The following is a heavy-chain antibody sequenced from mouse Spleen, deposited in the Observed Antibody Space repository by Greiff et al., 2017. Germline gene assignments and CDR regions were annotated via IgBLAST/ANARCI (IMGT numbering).Heavy chain of an antibody. CDR3: AKEDYYDYDGYYFDY. CDR1: GYTFTSYW. J-gene: IGHJ2*01. CDR2: IHPNSGST. V-gene: IGHV1-64*01. D-gene: IGHD2-4*01. Sequence: QVQLQQPGAELVKPGASVKLSCKASGYTFTSYWMHWVKQRPGQGLEWIGMIHPNSGSTNYNEKFKSKATLTVDKSSSTAYMQLSSLTSEDSAVYYCAKEDYYDYDGYYFDYWGQGTTLTVSS.